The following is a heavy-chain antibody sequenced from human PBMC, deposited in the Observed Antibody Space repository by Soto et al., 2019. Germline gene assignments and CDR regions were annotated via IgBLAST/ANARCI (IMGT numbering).Heavy chain of an antibody. Sequence: SQTLSLTGAISGGSVTSNSAAWNWIRHSPSRGLEWVGRTYYKSKWNNDYALSVKSRITIHPDTTKNQFSLHLCPVTPEDTAVYYCTGITWFRGMDVCGQGTPVTVSS. CDR2: TYYKSKWNN. CDR1: GGSVTSNSAA. D-gene: IGHD3-10*01. V-gene: IGHV6-1*01. J-gene: IGHJ6*02. CDR3: TGITWFRGMDV.